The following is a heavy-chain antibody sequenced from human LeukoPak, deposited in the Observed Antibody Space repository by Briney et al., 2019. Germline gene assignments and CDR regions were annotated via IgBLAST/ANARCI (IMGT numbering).Heavy chain of an antibody. CDR3: ARDLGAIFGNYYYMDV. J-gene: IGHJ6*03. V-gene: IGHV4-39*07. CDR1: GGSISSSSYY. CDR2: IYYSGTT. Sequence: SETLSLTCTVSGGSISSSSYYWGWIRQPPGKGLEWIGSIYYSGTTYYNPSLKSRVTISVDTSKNQFSLKLSSVTAADTAVYYCARDLGAIFGNYYYMDVWGKGTTVTVSS. D-gene: IGHD3-3*01.